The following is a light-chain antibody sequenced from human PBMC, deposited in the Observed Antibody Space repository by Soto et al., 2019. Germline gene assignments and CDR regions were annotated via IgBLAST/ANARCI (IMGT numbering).Light chain of an antibody. Sequence: EVVLTQSPATLSLSPGERATLSCRASQSVSSSYLSWYQQKPGQAPRLLIYGAASTATGIPDRVSGSGSGTDFTLTMSRLVPDDFAVYYCHHYDTFGRGTKVEVK. CDR1: QSVSSSY. J-gene: IGKJ4*01. CDR2: GAA. CDR3: HHYDT. V-gene: IGKV3-20*01.